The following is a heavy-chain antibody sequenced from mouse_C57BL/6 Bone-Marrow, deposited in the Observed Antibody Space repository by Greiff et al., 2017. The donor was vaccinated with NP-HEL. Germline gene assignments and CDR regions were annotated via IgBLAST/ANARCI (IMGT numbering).Heavy chain of an antibody. Sequence: VQLQQSVAELVRPGASVKLSCTASGFNIKNTYMHWVKQRPEQGLEWIGRIDPANGNTKYAPKFQGKATITADTSSNTAYLQLSSLTSEDTAIYYWARPRYYYGSSENAMDYWGQGTSVTVSS. J-gene: IGHJ4*01. CDR1: GFNIKNTY. CDR3: ARPRYYYGSSENAMDY. V-gene: IGHV14-3*01. CDR2: IDPANGNT. D-gene: IGHD1-1*01.